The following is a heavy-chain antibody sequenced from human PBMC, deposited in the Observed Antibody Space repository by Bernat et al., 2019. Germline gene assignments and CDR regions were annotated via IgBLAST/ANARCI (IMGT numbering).Heavy chain of an antibody. V-gene: IGHV6-1*01. CDR2: TYYRSKWYN. Sequence: QVQLQQSGPGLVKPSQTLSLTCAISGDSVSSNSAAWNWIRQSPSRGLEWRGRTYYRSKWYNDYAVSVKSRITINPDTSKNQFSLQLNSVTPEDTAVYYCVRQDLVTTLASFDYWGQGTLVTVSS. CDR3: VRQDLVTTLASFDY. CDR1: GDSVSSNSAA. J-gene: IGHJ4*02. D-gene: IGHD4-11*01.